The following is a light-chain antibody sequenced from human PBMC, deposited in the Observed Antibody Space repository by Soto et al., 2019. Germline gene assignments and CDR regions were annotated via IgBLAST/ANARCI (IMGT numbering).Light chain of an antibody. Sequence: QSVLTQPPSVSAAPGQTVTISCSGSSANIGGNYVSWYQHIPGTAPKLVIYDSDKRPSEIPDRFSGSKSGTSATLDITGLQTGDEADYYCGAWYGSLSVVLFGGGTKLTVL. CDR2: DSD. CDR1: SANIGGNY. J-gene: IGLJ2*01. CDR3: GAWYGSLSVVL. V-gene: IGLV1-51*01.